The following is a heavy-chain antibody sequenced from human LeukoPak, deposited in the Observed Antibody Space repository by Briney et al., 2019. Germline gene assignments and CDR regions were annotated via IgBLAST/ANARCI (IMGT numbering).Heavy chain of an antibody. V-gene: IGHV4-59*01. CDR1: GGSISNYY. CDR3: ARVLDLYYYDSSGYPMGSYYFDH. D-gene: IGHD3-22*01. Sequence: PSETLSLTCTVSGGSISNYYWSWIRQPPGKGLEWIGYIYYSGSTNYNPSLKSRVTISVDTSKNQFSLKLSSVTAADTAVYYCARVLDLYYYDSSGYPMGSYYFDHWGQGTLVTVSS. CDR2: IYYSGST. J-gene: IGHJ4*02.